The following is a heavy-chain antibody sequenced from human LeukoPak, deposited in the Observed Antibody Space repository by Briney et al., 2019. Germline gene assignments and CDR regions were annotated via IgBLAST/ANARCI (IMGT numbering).Heavy chain of an antibody. CDR2: LSGGGGAT. CDR1: GFTFSSYA. Sequence: SGGSLRLSCAASGFTFSSYAMSWVRQAPGKGPEWVSSLSGGGGATYYADSVNGRFTISRDNSKKTLYLQMNSLRAEDTAVYYCAKDRYYDSRRAYDYWGQGTLVTVSS. CDR3: AKDRYYDSRRAYDY. V-gene: IGHV3-23*01. D-gene: IGHD3-22*01. J-gene: IGHJ4*02.